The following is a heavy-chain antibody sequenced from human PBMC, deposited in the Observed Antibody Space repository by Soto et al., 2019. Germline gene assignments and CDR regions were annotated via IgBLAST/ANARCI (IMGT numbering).Heavy chain of an antibody. CDR1: GFTFTNYW. J-gene: IGHJ4*02. Sequence: EVQLVQSGGGSVQPGGSLRLSCAAAGFTFTNYWMPWVRQVPGKGLVWVSRIDGVGAGTSYSDSVRGRFTISRDNAENMLDLQMHSLRAEDTAVSYCTTVFEYWGQGTLVTVSS. CDR3: TTVFEY. CDR2: IDGVGAGT. V-gene: IGHV3-74*01.